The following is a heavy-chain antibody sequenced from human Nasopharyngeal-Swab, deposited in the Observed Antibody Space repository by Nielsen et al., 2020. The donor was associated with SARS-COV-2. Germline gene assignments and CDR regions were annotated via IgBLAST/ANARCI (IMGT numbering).Heavy chain of an antibody. CDR3: ARSYGSSWGDDAFDI. Sequence: ASVKVSCKASDYTFTSYGISWARQASGQGLEWMGWISAYNGNTNYAQKLQGRVTMTTDTSTSTAYMELRSLRSDDTAVYYCARSYGSSWGDDAFDIWGQGTMVTVSS. CDR2: ISAYNGNT. V-gene: IGHV1-18*04. D-gene: IGHD6-13*01. CDR1: DYTFTSYG. J-gene: IGHJ3*02.